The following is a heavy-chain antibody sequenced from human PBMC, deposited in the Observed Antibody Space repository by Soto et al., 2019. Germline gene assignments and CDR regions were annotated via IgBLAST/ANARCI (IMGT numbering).Heavy chain of an antibody. Sequence: EVQVLATGGGLIQPGGYLRLSCAASGFTVNSNYMSWVRQAPGEGLQWVSITNTGGTTYYAASVKGRFTVSRDNSKNTLYLQMNSMRAEDTAVYYCAKGAGFILAVWGQWTTVSVSS. CDR1: GFTVNSNY. CDR3: AKGAGFILAV. J-gene: IGHJ6*02. V-gene: IGHV3-53*02. D-gene: IGHD1-26*01. CDR2: TNTGGTT.